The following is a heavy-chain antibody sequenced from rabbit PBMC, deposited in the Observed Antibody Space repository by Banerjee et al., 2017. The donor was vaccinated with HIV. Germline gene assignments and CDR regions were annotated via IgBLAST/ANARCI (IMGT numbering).Heavy chain of an antibody. CDR1: GFSFSSSYW. D-gene: IGHD2-1*01. Sequence: EESGGGLVQPEGSLTLTCTASGFSFSSSYWICWVRQAPGKGLEWIACIAAGSGGSSYYASWAKGRFTISKTSSTTVTLQMTTLTAADTATYFCARDVGIYDSVGGDHIPTRLDLWGPGTLVTVS. CDR3: ARDVGIYDSVGGDHIPTRLDL. V-gene: IGHV1S45*01. CDR2: IAAGSGGSS. J-gene: IGHJ3*01.